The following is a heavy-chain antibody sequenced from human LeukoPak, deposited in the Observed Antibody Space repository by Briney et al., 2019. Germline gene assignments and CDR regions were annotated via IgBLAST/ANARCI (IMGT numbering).Heavy chain of an antibody. V-gene: IGHV4-34*01. CDR3: ARDPMDV. J-gene: IGHJ6*03. CDR2: INHSGST. Sequence: SETLSLTCAVYGGSFSGYYWSWIRQPPGKGLEWIGEINHSGSTNYNPSLKSRVTISVDTSKNQFSLKLSSVTAADTAVYYCARDPMDVWGKGTTVTISS. CDR1: GGSFSGYY.